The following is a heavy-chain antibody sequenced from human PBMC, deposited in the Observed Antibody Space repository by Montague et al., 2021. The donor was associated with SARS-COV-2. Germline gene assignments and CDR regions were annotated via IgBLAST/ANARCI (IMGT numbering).Heavy chain of an antibody. CDR2: VIHSGKT. Sequence: SETLSLTCAVYGASFSGYHWTWIRQSPGGGLEWIGEVIHSGKTSYNPSLQSRLTMSVDTYKKQFSLRLSSVTAADTAVYYCARDAYYFGPGRENHGAFDPWGQGILVTVSS. J-gene: IGHJ5*02. D-gene: IGHD2/OR15-2a*01. CDR1: GASFSGYH. CDR3: ARDAYYFGPGRENHGAFDP. V-gene: IGHV4-34*10.